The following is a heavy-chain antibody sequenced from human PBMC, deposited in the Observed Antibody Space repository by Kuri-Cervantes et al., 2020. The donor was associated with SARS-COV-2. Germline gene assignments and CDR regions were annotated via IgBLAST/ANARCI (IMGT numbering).Heavy chain of an antibody. D-gene: IGHD2-2*01. CDR1: GFTFSSYS. CDR2: ISSSSSTI. CDR3: TPYCSSTSCYSLKRGYYYYGMDV. J-gene: IGHJ6*02. Sequence: GESLKISCAASGFTFSSYSMNWVRQAPGKGLEWVSYISSSSSTIYYADSVKGRFTISRDNAKNSLYLQMNSLRDEDTAVYYCTPYCSSTSCYSLKRGYYYYGMDVWGQGTTVTVSS. V-gene: IGHV3-48*02.